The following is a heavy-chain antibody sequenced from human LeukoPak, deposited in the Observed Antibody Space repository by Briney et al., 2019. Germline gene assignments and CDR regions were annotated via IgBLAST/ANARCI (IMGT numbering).Heavy chain of an antibody. D-gene: IGHD3-22*01. V-gene: IGHV4-39*01. CDR3: ARAGYYDSSGYYPDY. J-gene: IGHJ4*02. CDR1: GGSISSSSYY. Sequence: SETLSLTCTVSGGSISSSSYYWGWIRQPPGKGLEWIGSIYYSGSTYYNPSLKSRVTISVDTSKNQFSLKLSSVTAADTAVYYCARAGYYDSSGYYPDYWGQGTLVTVSS. CDR2: IYYSGST.